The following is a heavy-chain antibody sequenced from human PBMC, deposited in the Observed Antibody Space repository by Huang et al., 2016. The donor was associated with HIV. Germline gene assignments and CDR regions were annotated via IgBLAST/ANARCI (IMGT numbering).Heavy chain of an antibody. J-gene: IGHJ4*02. CDR2: NNPNTGNP. Sequence: QVQLVQSGSELKKPGASVKVSCKVSGYPFTDYQISWVRQAPGQGLEWMCWNNPNTGNPTYAQGFTVRFVFSLDTSVSTAYLQISSLKAEDTAVYFCARDSGYYRYFDYWGQGTLVTVSS. V-gene: IGHV7-4-1*02. CDR1: GYPFTDYQ. CDR3: ARDSGYYRYFDY. D-gene: IGHD3-22*01.